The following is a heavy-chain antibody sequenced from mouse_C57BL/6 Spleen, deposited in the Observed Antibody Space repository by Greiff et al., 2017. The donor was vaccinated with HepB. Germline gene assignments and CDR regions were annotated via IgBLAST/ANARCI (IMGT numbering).Heavy chain of an antibody. CDR1: GYTFTSYW. D-gene: IGHD1-1*01. V-gene: IGHV1-72*01. J-gene: IGHJ2*01. CDR2: IDPNSGGT. CDR3: ARDYYGSSYVGEYYFDY. Sequence: VKLQQPGAELVKPGASVKLSCKASGYTFTSYWMHWVKQRPGRGLEWIGRIDPNSGGTKYNEKFKSKATLTVDKPSSTAYMQLSSLTSEDSAVYYCARDYYGSSYVGEYYFDYWGQGTTLTVSS.